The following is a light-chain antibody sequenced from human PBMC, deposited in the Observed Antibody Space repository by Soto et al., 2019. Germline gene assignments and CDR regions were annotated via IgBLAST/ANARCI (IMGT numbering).Light chain of an antibody. CDR1: SSDVGGYNF. CDR2: DVR. V-gene: IGLV2-14*01. CDR3: SSYTSISAYV. J-gene: IGLJ1*01. Sequence: QSVLTQPASVSGSHGQSITISCTGTSSDVGGYNFVSWYQQHPGKAPKLMIYDVRNRASGVSNRFSGSKSVNTASLTISGLQAEDEADYYCSSYTSISAYVFGTGTKVTV.